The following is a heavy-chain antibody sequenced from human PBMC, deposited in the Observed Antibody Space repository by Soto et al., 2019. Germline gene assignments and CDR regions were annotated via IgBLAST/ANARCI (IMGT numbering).Heavy chain of an antibody. CDR1: GFTFNTYA. J-gene: IGHJ4*02. CDR2: ISGSGDNT. D-gene: IGHD6-19*01. CDR3: AKGPRGELGWYRGFYFDY. Sequence: GSLRLSCEASGFTFNTYAMSWVRQAPGKGLEWVSVISGSGDNTYYADSVKGRFTISRDNSKNTLSLRMNSLRAEDTAVYYCAKGPRGELGWYRGFYFDYWGQGTQVTVSS. V-gene: IGHV3-23*01.